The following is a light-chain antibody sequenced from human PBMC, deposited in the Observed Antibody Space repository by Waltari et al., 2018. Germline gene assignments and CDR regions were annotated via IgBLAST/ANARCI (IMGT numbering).Light chain of an antibody. CDR3: SSYTSSISVV. V-gene: IGLV2-14*03. CDR2: DVT. J-gene: IGLJ2*01. CDR1: RSDAGGYHF. Sequence: QSALTQPASVSGSPGHSITISCTGTRSDAGGYHFVSWYQQHPGKAPKLMVYDVTNRPSGVSNRFSGSKSGNTASLTISGLQAEDEADYYCSSYTSSISVVFGGGTKLTVL.